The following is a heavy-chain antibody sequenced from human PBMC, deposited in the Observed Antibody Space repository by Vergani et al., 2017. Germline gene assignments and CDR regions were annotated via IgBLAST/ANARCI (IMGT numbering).Heavy chain of an antibody. CDR3: AGGPVGYYYYGMDV. CDR1: GGSISSYY. CDR2: IYYSGST. Sequence: QVQLQESGPGLVKPSGTLSLTCTVSGGSISSYYWSWIRQPPGKGLEWIGYIYYSGSTNYNPSLKSRVTISVDTSKNQFSLKLSSVTAADTAVYYCAGGPVGYYYYGMDVWGQGTTVTVSS. D-gene: IGHD3-16*01. J-gene: IGHJ6*02. V-gene: IGHV4-59*08.